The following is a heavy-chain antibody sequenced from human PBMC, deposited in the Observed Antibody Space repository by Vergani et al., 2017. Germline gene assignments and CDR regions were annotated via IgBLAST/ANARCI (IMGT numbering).Heavy chain of an antibody. J-gene: IGHJ5*02. CDR3: ATDGFSCSASGFVP. Sequence: QVQLRESGPGLVKPQQTLSLTCSVSGGSIRNVNYYWNWIRQTPGNGLEWIGNIYYTGSTNYNPSLKSRVSISLDMSKNYFSLELNSVTAADTGSYYCATDGFSCSASGFVPWVQGTLVTVSS. CDR2: IYYTGST. CDR1: GGSIRNVNYY. V-gene: IGHV4-30-4*08. D-gene: IGHD3-10*02.